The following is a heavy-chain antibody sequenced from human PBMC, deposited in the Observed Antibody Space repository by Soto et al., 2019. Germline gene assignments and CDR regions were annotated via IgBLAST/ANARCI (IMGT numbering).Heavy chain of an antibody. J-gene: IGHJ4*02. CDR1: GYTFTSYA. D-gene: IGHD4-17*01. Sequence: QVQLVQSGAEVKKPGASVKVSCKASGYTFTSYAMHWVRQAPGQRLEWMGWINAGNGNTKYSQKFQGRVTITRDTSASTAYRELSSLRSEDTAVYYCARDPLIETTVVTLTFDYWGQGTLVTVSS. CDR2: INAGNGNT. V-gene: IGHV1-3*01. CDR3: ARDPLIETTVVTLTFDY.